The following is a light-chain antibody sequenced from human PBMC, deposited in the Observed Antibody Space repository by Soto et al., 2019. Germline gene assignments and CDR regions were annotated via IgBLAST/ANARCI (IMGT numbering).Light chain of an antibody. Sequence: QSVLTQPASVSGSPGQSITISCTGTSSDVGGYNYVSWYQQHPGKAPKLMIYDVSNRPSGVSNRFSGSKSGNTASLTISGLAAEDEADYYCSSYTSSSTPVVFGGGTKLTVL. CDR3: SSYTSSSTPVV. CDR2: DVS. CDR1: SSDVGGYNY. V-gene: IGLV2-14*01. J-gene: IGLJ2*01.